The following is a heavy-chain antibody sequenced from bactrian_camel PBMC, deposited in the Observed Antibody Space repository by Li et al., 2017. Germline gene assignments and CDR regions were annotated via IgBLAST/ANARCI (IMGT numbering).Heavy chain of an antibody. CDR3: AASVRNIVVVMHHTCGAGADFGS. Sequence: DVQLVESGGGSVQPGGSLRLACEVSGFPIDRSCVGWFRQATGKEREGVARIATGSGNTYYADSVMGRFTISQDNAENTVYLQMNSLRPEDTAVYYCAASVRNIVVVMHHTCGAGADFGSWGQGTQVTVS. CDR2: IATGSGNT. CDR1: GFPIDRSC. V-gene: IGHV3S40*01. J-gene: IGHJ6*01. D-gene: IGHD2*01.